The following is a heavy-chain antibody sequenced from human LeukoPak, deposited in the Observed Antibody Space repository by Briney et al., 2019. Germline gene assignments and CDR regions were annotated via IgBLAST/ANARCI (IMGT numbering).Heavy chain of an antibody. CDR2: IDQGGTER. V-gene: IGHV3-7*05. D-gene: IGHD6-19*01. Sequence: GGSLRLSCAASGFTFSTYWMSWVRQAPGKGLEWVANIDQGGTERYVDSVKGRFTISRDNAKNSLYLHMNSLRAEDTAVYYCVREDSYSSGWYGPDYWGQGTLATVSS. CDR1: GFTFSTYW. J-gene: IGHJ4*02. CDR3: VREDSYSSGWYGPDY.